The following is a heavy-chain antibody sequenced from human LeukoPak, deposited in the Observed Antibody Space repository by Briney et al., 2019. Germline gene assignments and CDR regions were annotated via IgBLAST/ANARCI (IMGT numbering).Heavy chain of an antibody. CDR3: ARGIAVKPSAVYYMDV. V-gene: IGHV4-39*07. CDR2: IYYSGST. CDR1: GGSISSIIYY. Sequence: SETLSLTCTVSGGSISSIIYYWGWIRQPPGKGLEWIGSIYYSGSTYYNPSLKSRVTISVDTSKNQFSLKLSSVTAADTAVYYCARGIAVKPSAVYYMDVWGKGTTVTISS. D-gene: IGHD6-19*01. J-gene: IGHJ6*03.